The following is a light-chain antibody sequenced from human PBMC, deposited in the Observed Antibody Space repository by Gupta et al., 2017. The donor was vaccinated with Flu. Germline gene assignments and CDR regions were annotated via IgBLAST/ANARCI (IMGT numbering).Light chain of an antibody. V-gene: IGKV1-39*01. CDR3: QQSYSTLRT. Sequence: GDRATITCRASQSISSYLNWYQQKPGKAPKLLIYAASSLQSGVPSRFSGSGSGTDFTLTISSLQPEDFATYYCQQSYSTLRTFGQGTKVEIK. J-gene: IGKJ1*01. CDR2: AAS. CDR1: QSISSY.